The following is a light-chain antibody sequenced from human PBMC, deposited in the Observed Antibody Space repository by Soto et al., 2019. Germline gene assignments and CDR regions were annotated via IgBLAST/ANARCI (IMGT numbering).Light chain of an antibody. CDR3: HHRGNGIT. CDR2: DAS. CDR1: QSVSSS. V-gene: IGKV3-11*01. Sequence: VLTQSPATLSLSPGDTATLSCGASQSVSSSLAWYQQKPGQAPRLLIYDASSRATGSPARFSGSGSGTDFTLTISSLEPEDFAVYYCHHRGNGITFGQGTRLEI. J-gene: IGKJ5*01.